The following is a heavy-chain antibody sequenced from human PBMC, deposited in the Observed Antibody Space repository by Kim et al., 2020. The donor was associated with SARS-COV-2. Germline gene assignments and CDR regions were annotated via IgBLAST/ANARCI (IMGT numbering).Heavy chain of an antibody. CDR1: GYTFTGYF. CDR2: INTDSGAT. J-gene: IGHJ6*01. D-gene: IGHD6-13*01. V-gene: IGHV1-2*02. CDR3: SRGECRRWV. Sequence: ASVKVSCKASGYTFTGYFIHWVRQAPGEGHEWMGWINTDSGATNYRQKFQGRFSLTRDASTRTASMELRRLTSDDTAIYYFSRGECRRWVWG.